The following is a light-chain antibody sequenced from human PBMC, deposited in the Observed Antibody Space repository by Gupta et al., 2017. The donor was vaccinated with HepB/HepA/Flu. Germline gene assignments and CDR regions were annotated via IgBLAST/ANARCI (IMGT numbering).Light chain of an antibody. CDR2: DVT. V-gene: IGLV2-11*01. CDR1: SSDVGGYNY. CDR3: CSYAGTYTWV. Sequence: QSALTQPHSVSGSPRQSVTISCTGTSSDVGGYNYVSWYQQHSGKAPKLVMYDVTARPAGVPDRFSGSKSGNTASLTISGRRAEEEADYYCCSYAGTYTWVFGGGTKVTVL. J-gene: IGLJ3*02.